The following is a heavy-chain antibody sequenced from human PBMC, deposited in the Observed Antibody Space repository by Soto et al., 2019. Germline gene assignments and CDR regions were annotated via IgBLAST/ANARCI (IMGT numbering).Heavy chain of an antibody. CDR3: ARDKITGLFDY. CDR2: IHYSEST. V-gene: IGHV4-61*03. J-gene: IGHJ4*02. D-gene: IGHD2-8*02. Sequence: PSETLSLTCTVSGGSISSGGYYWSWIRQPPGKGLEWIGYIHYSESTNYNPSLESRVTVSVDTSQNHFSLKVSSVTVADTAVYYCARDKITGLFDYWGQGTLVTVSS. CDR1: GGSISSGGYY.